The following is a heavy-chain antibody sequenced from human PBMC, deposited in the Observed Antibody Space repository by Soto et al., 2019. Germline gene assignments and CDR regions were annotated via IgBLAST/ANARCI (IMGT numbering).Heavy chain of an antibody. CDR3: ARGESISVAWFDY. CDR2: TYYRSKWYN. Sequence: SQTLSLTCAISGDSVSSNSAAWNWIRQSPSRGLEWLGRTYYRSKWYNDYAVSVKSRIVINRDASKNQFSLQLNSVTPEDTAVYYCARGESISVAWFDYWGQGTLVTVSS. V-gene: IGHV6-1*01. J-gene: IGHJ4*02. CDR1: GDSVSSNSAA. D-gene: IGHD6-19*01.